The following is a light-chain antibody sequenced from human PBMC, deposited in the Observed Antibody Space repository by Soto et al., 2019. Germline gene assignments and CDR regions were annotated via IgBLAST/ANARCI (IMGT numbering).Light chain of an antibody. CDR2: GAS. CDR1: QNMRSN. J-gene: IGKJ5*01. Sequence: EIVMTQSPATLSVSPGERATLSCRASQNMRSNLAWYQQKPGQAPRLLIYGASTRATGIPARFSGSGSGTEFTLTISSLQPEDFATYYCQQLNSYPITFGQGTRLEIK. CDR3: QQLNSYPIT. V-gene: IGKV3-15*01.